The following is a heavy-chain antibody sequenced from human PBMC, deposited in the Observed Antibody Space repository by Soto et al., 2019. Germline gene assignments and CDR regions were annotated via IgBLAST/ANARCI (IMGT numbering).Heavy chain of an antibody. V-gene: IGHV1-69*13. D-gene: IGHD1-26*01. CDR2: IIPIFGTA. J-gene: IGHJ6*02. CDR3: AQLLYYYYGMDV. Sequence: SVKVSCKASGGTFSSYAISWVRQAPGQGLEWMGGIIPIFGTANYAQKFQGRVTITADESTSTAYMELSSLRSEDTAVYYCAQLLYYYYGMDVWGQGTTVTVSS. CDR1: GGTFSSYA.